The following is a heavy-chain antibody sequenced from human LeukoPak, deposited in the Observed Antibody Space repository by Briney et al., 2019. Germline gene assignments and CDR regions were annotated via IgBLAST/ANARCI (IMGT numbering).Heavy chain of an antibody. V-gene: IGHV1-46*01. CDR2: INPTGGST. D-gene: IGHD3-16*01. Sequence: RASVKVSCKASGYTFTSYYVHWVRQAPGQGLEWMGIINPTGGSTTYAQNFQGRVTVTRDMSTSTVYMELSSLRSEDTAVYFCARAYIRSPRNSMDVWGKGTTVTVSS. CDR3: ARAYIRSPRNSMDV. J-gene: IGHJ6*03. CDR1: GYTFTSYY.